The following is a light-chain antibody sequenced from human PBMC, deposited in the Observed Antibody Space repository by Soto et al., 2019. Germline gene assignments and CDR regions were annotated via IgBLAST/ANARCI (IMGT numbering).Light chain of an antibody. Sequence: QSVLTQPPSVSGAPGQRVTISCTGSTTNIGAGYEVHWYQQRPGTAPKLLVSGHNIRPSGVPDRFYGSKSGTSASLAITGLQAEDEADYYCEAWDDTLNGHVFGGGTKLTVL. CDR1: TTNIGAGYE. J-gene: IGLJ3*02. V-gene: IGLV1-40*01. CDR2: GHN. CDR3: EAWDDTLNGHV.